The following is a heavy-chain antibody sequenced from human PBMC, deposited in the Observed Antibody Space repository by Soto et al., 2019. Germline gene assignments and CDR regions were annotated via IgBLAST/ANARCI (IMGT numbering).Heavy chain of an antibody. Sequence: QVQLVQSAAEVKKPGASVKVSCKASGNTFTNHGISWVRQAPGQGLEWMGWIRTLNGNTNYAQEFQGRITMTTDTSTTTAYMELRSLKSDDTAVYYCARDSDRDGYIYWYFGLWGSGTVVTVSS. CDR3: ARDSDRDGYIYWYFGL. CDR1: GNTFTNHG. D-gene: IGHD5-12*01. CDR2: IRTLNGNT. V-gene: IGHV1-18*01. J-gene: IGHJ2*01.